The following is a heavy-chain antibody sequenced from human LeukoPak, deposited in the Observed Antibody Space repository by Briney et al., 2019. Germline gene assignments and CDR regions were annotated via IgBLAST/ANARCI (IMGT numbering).Heavy chain of an antibody. CDR3: ARDCSRVVTNDDAFDI. J-gene: IGHJ3*02. CDR1: GGTFSNYA. V-gene: IGHV1-69*05. Sequence: VASVKVSCKASGGTFSNYAISWVRQAPGQGLEWMGRIIPIFGTANYAQKFQGRVTITTDESTSTAYMELSSLRSEDTAVYYCARDCSRVVTNDDAFDIWGQGTMVTVSS. CDR2: IIPIFGTA. D-gene: IGHD2-2*01.